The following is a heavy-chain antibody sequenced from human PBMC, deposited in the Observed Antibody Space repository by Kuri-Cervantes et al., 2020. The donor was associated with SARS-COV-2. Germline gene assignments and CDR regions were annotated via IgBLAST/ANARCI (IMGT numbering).Heavy chain of an antibody. D-gene: IGHD2-15*01. J-gene: IGHJ3*02. CDR2: INPNSGGT. CDR1: GYTFTGYY. V-gene: IGHV1-2*02. CDR3: ARDQDIVVVVAATPGRGAFDI. Sequence: GESLKISCKASGYTFTGYYMHWVRQAPGQGLEWMGWINPNSGGTNYAQKFQGRVTMTRDTSISTAYMELSRPRSDDTAVYYCARDQDIVVVVAATPGRGAFDIWGQGTMVTVSS.